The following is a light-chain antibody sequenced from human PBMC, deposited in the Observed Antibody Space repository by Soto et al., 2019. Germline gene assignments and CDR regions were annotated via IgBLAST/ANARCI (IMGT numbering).Light chain of an antibody. J-gene: IGKJ2*01. V-gene: IGKV2-30*01. CDR2: KVS. CDR1: QSLLFYDGNTY. CDR3: MQGTHWPYT. Sequence: DAVMSQSPLSLPVTFGQPASIACRSSQSLLFYDGNTYLSWFQQRPGQSPRRLIYKVSNRDSGVPDRFSGSGSGTDFTLKISRVEAEDIGVYYCMQGTHWPYTFGQGTRLEIK.